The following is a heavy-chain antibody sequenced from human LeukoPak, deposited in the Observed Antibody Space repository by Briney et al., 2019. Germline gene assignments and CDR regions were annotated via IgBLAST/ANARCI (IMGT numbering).Heavy chain of an antibody. CDR1: GFTFNNYW. V-gene: IGHV3-7*03. J-gene: IGHJ3*01. Sequence: GGSLRLSCAASGFTFNNYWMTWVRQGPGKGLEWVANIKPGGNEKYYVDSVKGRFTISRDNVKNSLYLQMNSLRAEDTAIYYCATFRFLGTWRQGTMVTVSP. CDR3: ATFRFLGT. CDR2: IKPGGNEK. D-gene: IGHD3-3*01.